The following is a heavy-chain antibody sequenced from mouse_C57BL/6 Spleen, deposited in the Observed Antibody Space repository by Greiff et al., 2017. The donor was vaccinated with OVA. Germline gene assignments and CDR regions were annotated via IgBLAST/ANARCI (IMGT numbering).Heavy chain of an antibody. Sequence: QVQLQQPGAELVRPGSSVKLSCKASGYTFTSYWMDWVKQRPGQGLEWIGNIYPSDSETHYNHKFKDKATLTVDKSSSTAYMQLSSLTSEDSAVYYCARSSVRLGGFDYWGQGTTLTVSS. CDR2: IYPSDSET. J-gene: IGHJ2*01. CDR1: GYTFTSYW. D-gene: IGHD4-1*01. V-gene: IGHV1-61*01. CDR3: ARSSVRLGGFDY.